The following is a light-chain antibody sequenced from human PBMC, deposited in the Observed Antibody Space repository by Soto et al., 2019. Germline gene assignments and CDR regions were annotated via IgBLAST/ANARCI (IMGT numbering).Light chain of an antibody. Sequence: ESVLTSALATSSMSPREIDTLSCSPSQSVSSYLAWYQQKPGQAPRLLIYDASNRATGIPARFSGSGSGTDFTLTISSLEPVDFAVYYCQRRINRPPVWKFRQGSKVDI. CDR2: DAS. CDR1: QSVSSY. CDR3: QRRINRPPVWK. J-gene: IGKJ1*01. V-gene: IGKV3-11*01.